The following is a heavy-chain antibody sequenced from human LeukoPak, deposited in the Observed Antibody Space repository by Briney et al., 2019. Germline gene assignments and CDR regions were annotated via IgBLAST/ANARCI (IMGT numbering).Heavy chain of an antibody. CDR2: IYYSGST. CDR3: AGAAAAGKGSFDY. CDR1: GGSISSYY. D-gene: IGHD6-13*01. Sequence: SETLSLTCTVSGGSISSYYWSWIRQPPGKGLEWIGYIYYSGSTNYNPSLKSRVTISVDTSKNQFSLKLSSVTAADTAVYYCAGAAAAGKGSFDYWGQGTLVTVSS. J-gene: IGHJ4*02. V-gene: IGHV4-59*01.